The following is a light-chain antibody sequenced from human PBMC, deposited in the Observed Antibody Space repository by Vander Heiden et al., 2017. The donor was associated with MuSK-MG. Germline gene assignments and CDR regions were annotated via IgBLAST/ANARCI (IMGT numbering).Light chain of an antibody. Sequence: QSALTQPASVSGSPGQSITISCTGTSSDIGTYNYVSWYQQHPGEAPKLMISDVSSRPSGISNRFSGSKSGNTASLTISGLQAEDEGDYYCCSYRTNTNWVFGGGTKLTVL. CDR3: CSYRTNTNWV. CDR2: DVS. J-gene: IGLJ3*02. V-gene: IGLV2-14*03. CDR1: SSDIGTYNY.